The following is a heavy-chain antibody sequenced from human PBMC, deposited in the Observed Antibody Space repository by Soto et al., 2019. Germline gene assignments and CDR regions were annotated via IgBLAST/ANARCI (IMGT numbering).Heavy chain of an antibody. V-gene: IGHV3-30-3*01. D-gene: IGHD6-6*01. J-gene: IGHJ4*02. CDR1: GFTFSSYA. Sequence: QVQLVESGGGVVQPGRSLRLSCAASGFTFSSYAMHWVRQAPGKGLEWVAVISYDGSNKYYADSVKGRFTISRDNSKNTVYQQINSLRAEHTAVYYCARIRSIAAKHDPFDYWGQGTLVTVSS. CDR2: ISYDGSNK. CDR3: ARIRSIAAKHDPFDY.